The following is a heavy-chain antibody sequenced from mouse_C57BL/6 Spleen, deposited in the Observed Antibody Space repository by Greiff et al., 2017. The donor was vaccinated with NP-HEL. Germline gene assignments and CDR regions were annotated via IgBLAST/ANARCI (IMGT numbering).Heavy chain of an antibody. CDR3: TTGTTVVEGY. V-gene: IGHV14-4*01. CDR2: IDPENGDT. J-gene: IGHJ2*01. D-gene: IGHD1-1*01. CDR1: GFNIKDDY. Sequence: VQLQQSGAELVRPGASVKLSCTASGFNIKDDYMHWVKQRPEQGLEWIGWIDPENGDTESASKFQGKATIPADTSSTTAYLQLSSLTSEDTAVYYCTTGTTVVEGYWGQGTTLTVSS.